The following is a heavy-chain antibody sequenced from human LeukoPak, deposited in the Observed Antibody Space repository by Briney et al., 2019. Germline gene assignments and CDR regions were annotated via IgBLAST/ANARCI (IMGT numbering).Heavy chain of an antibody. CDR2: ISGSDGST. D-gene: IGHD1-26*01. CDR1: GFPLRNYG. CDR3: AKEEYSGSLLTLDY. V-gene: IGHV3-23*01. J-gene: IGHJ4*02. Sequence: PGGSLRLSCAASGFPLRNYGMSWVRQAPGEGLEWVSAISGSDGSTYYTDSVKGRFTISRDNSRNTLYLQLNSLRAEDTAVYYCAKEEYSGSLLTLDYWGQGTLVTVSS.